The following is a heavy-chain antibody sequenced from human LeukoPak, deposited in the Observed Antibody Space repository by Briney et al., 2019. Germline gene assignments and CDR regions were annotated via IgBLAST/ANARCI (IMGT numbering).Heavy chain of an antibody. J-gene: IGHJ4*02. CDR3: VPRYCSSTICEDY. CDR1: GLTFSTYS. CDR2: ISSSSKYI. V-gene: IGHV3-21*06. D-gene: IGHD2-2*01. Sequence: GGSLRLSCAASGLTFSTYSMNWVRQAPGQGLQWVSSISSSSKYIYYADSVKGRFTISRDNAKNSLYLQMNSLRPEDSAVYYCVPRYCSSTICEDYWGQGTLVTVSS.